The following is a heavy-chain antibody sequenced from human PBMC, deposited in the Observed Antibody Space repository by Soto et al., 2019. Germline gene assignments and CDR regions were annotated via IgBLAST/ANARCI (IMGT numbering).Heavy chain of an antibody. V-gene: IGHV4-34*01. CDR2: INHSGST. CDR1: VVSISIYY. J-gene: IGHJ4*02. CDR3: AREFPYYVSSDSYLDY. D-gene: IGHD3-16*01. Sequence: SETLSITCTVSVVSISIYYLSWIRQPPVKGLEWIGEINHSGSTNYNPSLKIRVTISVDTSKNHFSLHLNSVTPEDTAVYYCAREFPYYVSSDSYLDYWGQGALVTVS.